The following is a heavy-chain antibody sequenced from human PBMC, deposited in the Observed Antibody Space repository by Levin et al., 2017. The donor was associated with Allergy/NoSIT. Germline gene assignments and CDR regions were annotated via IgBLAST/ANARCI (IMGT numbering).Heavy chain of an antibody. CDR1: GFSLTTSA. CDR3: AKGGEGTNIWFDP. V-gene: IGHV3-23*01. D-gene: IGHD2-21*01. J-gene: IGHJ5*02. CDR2: VSGSDDRT. Sequence: GGSLRLSCAASGFSLTTSAMSWVRQAPGKRPEWVSAVSGSDDRTFYADSVKGRFTISRDNSKNTLFLQMNSLRVEDTAVYSCAKGGEGTNIWFDPWGQGTRVTVSS.